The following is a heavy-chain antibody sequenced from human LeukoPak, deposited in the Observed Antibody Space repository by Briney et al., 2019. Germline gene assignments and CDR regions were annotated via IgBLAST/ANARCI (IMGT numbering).Heavy chain of an antibody. CDR3: ARVAGVSIINSYYFGN. D-gene: IGHD3-16*02. J-gene: IGHJ4*02. Sequence: SETLSLTCAVYGGSFSGYYWSWIRQPPGKGLEWIGEINHSGSTNYNPSLKGRVTMSVDTSKNHFSLNLSPVTAADTAVYYCARVAGVSIINSYYFGNWGQGTLVAVSS. V-gene: IGHV4-34*01. CDR1: GGSFSGYY. CDR2: INHSGST.